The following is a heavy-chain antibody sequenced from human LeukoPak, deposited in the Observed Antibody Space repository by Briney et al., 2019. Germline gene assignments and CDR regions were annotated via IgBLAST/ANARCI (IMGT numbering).Heavy chain of an antibody. Sequence: GASVKVSCKASGYTFTGYYMHWVRQAPGQGLEWTGWINPKSGGTNYAQKFQGRVTMTRDTSISTAYMELSRLRSDDTAVYYCARSAGRGVTIFGVVIRSYYYMDVWGKGTTVTVSS. CDR2: INPKSGGT. V-gene: IGHV1-2*02. J-gene: IGHJ6*03. D-gene: IGHD3-3*01. CDR1: GYTFTGYY. CDR3: ARSAGRGVTIFGVVIRSYYYMDV.